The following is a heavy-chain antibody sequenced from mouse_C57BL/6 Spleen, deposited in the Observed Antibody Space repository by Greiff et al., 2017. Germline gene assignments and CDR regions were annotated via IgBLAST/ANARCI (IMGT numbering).Heavy chain of an antibody. J-gene: IGHJ2*01. CDR2: INRSTGGT. Sequence: EVQLQQSGPELVKPGASVKISCKASGYSFTGYYMNWVKQSPEQSLEWIGEINRSTGGTTYNQKFKAKATLTVDKSSSTAYMQLKSLTSEDSAVYYCARVYYDYDGALDYWGQGTTLTVSS. V-gene: IGHV1-42*01. D-gene: IGHD2-4*01. CDR1: GYSFTGYY. CDR3: ARVYYDYDGALDY.